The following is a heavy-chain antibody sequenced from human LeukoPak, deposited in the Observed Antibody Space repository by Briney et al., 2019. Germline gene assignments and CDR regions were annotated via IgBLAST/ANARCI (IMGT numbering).Heavy chain of an antibody. CDR1: GGSFSTYH. V-gene: IGHV4-4*07. CDR2: IYATGST. Sequence: SETLSLTCSLSGGSFSTYHWNWIRQPAGKGLEWIGRIYATGSTNYSPSLKSRVTMSVDTSRNQFFLNLTSVTAADTAMYYCARGKRVRGTCYYYYGMDVWGQGTTVIVSS. D-gene: IGHD1-7*01. J-gene: IGHJ6*02. CDR3: ARGKRVRGTCYYYYGMDV.